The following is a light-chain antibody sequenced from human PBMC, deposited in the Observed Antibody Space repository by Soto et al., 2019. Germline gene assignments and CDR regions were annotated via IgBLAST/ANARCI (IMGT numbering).Light chain of an antibody. Sequence: DIQMTQSPSTLSASVGDRVAITCRASQCITTWLAWYQQKPGKAPTLLISDASNLQSGVPSRFSGSGSGTDFTLTISSLQPDDISTYYCHQYDSYPWTFGQGTKVEI. V-gene: IGKV1-5*01. J-gene: IGKJ1*01. CDR1: QCITTW. CDR2: DAS. CDR3: HQYDSYPWT.